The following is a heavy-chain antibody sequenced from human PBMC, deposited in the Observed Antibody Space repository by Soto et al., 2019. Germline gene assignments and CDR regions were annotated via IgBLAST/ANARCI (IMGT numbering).Heavy chain of an antibody. CDR2: IYSGGST. CDR3: AIPYDHNDYHLLHDF. J-gene: IGHJ4*02. Sequence: EGSLRLSCTGSGLIVSSNYMSWCRQAPGKGLEWVSVIYSGGSTYYADSVKGRFTISRDNSRNTLYIQMNSLRAEDTAVYYCAIPYDHNDYHLLHDFWGQG. V-gene: IGHV3-66*04. D-gene: IGHD3-22*01. CDR1: GLIVSSNY.